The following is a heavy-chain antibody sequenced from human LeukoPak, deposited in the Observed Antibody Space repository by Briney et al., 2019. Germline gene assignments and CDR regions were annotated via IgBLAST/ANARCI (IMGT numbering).Heavy chain of an antibody. V-gene: IGHV4-4*02. Sequence: SETLSLTCAVSGGSISSSNWWSWVRQPPGKGLEWIGEIYHSGSTNYNPSLKSRVTISVDKSKNQFSLKLSSVTAADTAVYYCARHEFGEFTYYFDYWGQGTLVTVSS. D-gene: IGHD3-10*01. CDR1: GGSISSSNW. J-gene: IGHJ4*02. CDR2: IYHSGST. CDR3: ARHEFGEFTYYFDY.